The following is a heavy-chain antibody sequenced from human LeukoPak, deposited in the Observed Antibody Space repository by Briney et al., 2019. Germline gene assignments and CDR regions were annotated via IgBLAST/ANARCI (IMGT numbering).Heavy chain of an antibody. CDR1: GYTFTDYY. V-gene: IGHV1-2*02. CDR3: ARDLSGYYYGMDV. J-gene: IGHJ6*02. CDR2: INPNSGGT. Sequence: ASVKVSCKASGYTFTDYYIHWVRQAPGQGLEWMGWINPNSGGTNYAQKFQGRVTMTRATSISTAYMDLSSLRSDDTAVYYCARDLSGYYYGMDVWGQGTTVTVSS. D-gene: IGHD5/OR15-5a*01.